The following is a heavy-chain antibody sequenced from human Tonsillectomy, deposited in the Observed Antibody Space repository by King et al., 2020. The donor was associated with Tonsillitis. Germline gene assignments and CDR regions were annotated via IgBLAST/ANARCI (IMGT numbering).Heavy chain of an antibody. D-gene: IGHD3-9*01. CDR3: ATDILTGYDFDY. V-gene: IGHV3-48*03. Sequence: VQLVESGGALVQPGGSLRLSCAASGFTFRSFEMNWVRQAPGKGLQWVSYISSSGGTIYYADSVKGRFTISRDNAKKSLYLQMNNLRAEDTAVYYCATDILTGYDFDYWGQRTLVTVSS. CDR1: GFTFRSFE. J-gene: IGHJ4*02. CDR2: ISSSGGTI.